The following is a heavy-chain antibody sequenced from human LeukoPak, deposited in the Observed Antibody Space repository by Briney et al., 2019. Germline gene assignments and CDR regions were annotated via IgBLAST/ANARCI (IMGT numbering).Heavy chain of an antibody. V-gene: IGHV4-59*01. D-gene: IGHD6-19*01. Sequence: SETLSLTCTVSGGSISSYYWSWIRQPPGKGLEWIGYIHYSGSTNYNPSLKSRVTISVDTSKNQFSLKLSSVTAADTAVYYCASAAAPSSGWYRAPYYYYMDVWGKGTTVTVSS. CDR1: GGSISSYY. CDR2: IHYSGST. J-gene: IGHJ6*03. CDR3: ASAAAPSSGWYRAPYYYYMDV.